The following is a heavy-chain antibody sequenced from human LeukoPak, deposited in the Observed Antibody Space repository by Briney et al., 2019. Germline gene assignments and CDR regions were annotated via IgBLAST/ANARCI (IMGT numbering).Heavy chain of an antibody. J-gene: IGHJ4*02. CDR2: IKEDGSET. D-gene: IGHD3-3*01. Sequence: GGSLRLSCAASGFNFCYSWMSWLRQAPGKGREWVANIKEDGSETYYADSVMGRFTISRDNAENSLFLQMTSLRGEDTAVYFCARRTTIFPRRYFFDYWGQGTLVTVSS. V-gene: IGHV3-7*01. CDR3: ARRTTIFPRRYFFDY. CDR1: GFNFCYSW.